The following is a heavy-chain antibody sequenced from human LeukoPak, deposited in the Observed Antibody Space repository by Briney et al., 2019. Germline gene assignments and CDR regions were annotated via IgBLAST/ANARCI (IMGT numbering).Heavy chain of an antibody. V-gene: IGHV5-51*01. CDR3: ARSRWRPELVAY. D-gene: IGHD2-8*02. Sequence: GGPLKISLQGSGSRLNHYWIGWVRQMPGTSLEWMGIIYLGDSETRYSPSFQGQVTISADKSTSTAYLQWSSLKASDTAVYYCARSRWRPELVAYWGQGTLVTVS. CDR1: GSRLNHYW. CDR2: IYLGDSET. J-gene: IGHJ4*02.